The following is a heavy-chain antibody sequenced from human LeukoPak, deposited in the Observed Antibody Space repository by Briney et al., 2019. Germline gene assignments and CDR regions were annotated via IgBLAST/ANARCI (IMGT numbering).Heavy chain of an antibody. Sequence: HPGGSLRLSCAASGFTFSSSAMSWVRQAPGKGLEWVSAISNNGGYTYYADSVQGRFTISRDNAKNSLYLQMNSLRAEDTAVYYCARAYSSSWYYFDYWGQGTLVTVSS. J-gene: IGHJ4*02. D-gene: IGHD6-13*01. CDR3: ARAYSSSWYYFDY. CDR2: ISNNGGYT. CDR1: GFTFSSSA. V-gene: IGHV3-23*01.